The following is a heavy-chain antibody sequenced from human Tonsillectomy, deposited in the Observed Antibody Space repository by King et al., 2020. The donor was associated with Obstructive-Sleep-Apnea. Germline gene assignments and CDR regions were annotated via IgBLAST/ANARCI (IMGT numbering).Heavy chain of an antibody. J-gene: IGHJ4*02. CDR3: AKDGSSSWGIDY. CDR1: GFTFGSYA. Sequence: VQLVESGGGLVQPGGSLRLSCAASGFTFGSYAMSWVRQAPGKGLEWVSAITSSGGSTYYADSVKGRFTISRDNSKNTLDLQMNSLRVEDTAVYYCAKDGSSSWGIDYWGQGTLVTVSS. V-gene: IGHV3-23*04. CDR2: ITSSGGST. D-gene: IGHD6-13*01.